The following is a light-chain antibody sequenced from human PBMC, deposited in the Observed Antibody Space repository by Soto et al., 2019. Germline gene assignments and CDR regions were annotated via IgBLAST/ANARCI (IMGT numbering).Light chain of an antibody. CDR1: QSISSW. CDR3: QQYYSYSGYT. Sequence: DIQMTQSPSTLSASVGDRVTITCRASQSISSWLAWYQQKPGKAPKFLIYDASSLESGVPSRFSGSGSGTEFTLTISSLQPDDFATYYCQQYYSYSGYTFGQGTKLEIK. J-gene: IGKJ2*01. CDR2: DAS. V-gene: IGKV1-5*01.